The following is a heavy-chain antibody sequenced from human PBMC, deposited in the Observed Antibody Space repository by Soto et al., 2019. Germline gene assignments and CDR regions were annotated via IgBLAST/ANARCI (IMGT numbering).Heavy chain of an antibody. V-gene: IGHV3-21*01. Sequence: EVQLVESGGGLVKPGGSLRLSCAASGFTFSSYSMNWVRQAPGKGLEWVSSISSSSSYIYYADSVKGRFTISRDNAKNSLYLQMNSLRAEDTAVYYCGRDRYSYGYRADGMDVWGQGTTVTVSS. CDR1: GFTFSSYS. D-gene: IGHD5-18*01. CDR3: GRDRYSYGYRADGMDV. J-gene: IGHJ6*02. CDR2: ISSSSSYI.